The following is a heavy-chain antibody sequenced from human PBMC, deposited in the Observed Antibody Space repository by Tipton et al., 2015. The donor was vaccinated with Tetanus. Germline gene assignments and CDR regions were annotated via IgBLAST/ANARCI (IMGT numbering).Heavy chain of an antibody. CDR2: SFHGSST. Sequence: LRLSCTVSGGSISSYYWSWIRQPPGMGLEWVGYSFHGSSTNYNPSLKGRATISVDPSKNQISLKLTSVAAADAAICYCARQTEGKFDYWGQGTLVTVSS. D-gene: IGHD3-10*01. V-gene: IGHV4-59*08. CDR1: GGSISSYY. CDR3: ARQTEGKFDY. J-gene: IGHJ4*02.